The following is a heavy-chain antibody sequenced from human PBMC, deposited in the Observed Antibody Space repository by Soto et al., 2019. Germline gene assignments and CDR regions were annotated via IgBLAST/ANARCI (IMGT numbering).Heavy chain of an antibody. CDR3: ARPGNGYKAVYYGLDV. D-gene: IGHD5-12*01. Sequence: NPGESLKISCKGSGYSFASYWIGWVRQIPGKGLEWMGIIYPGDSDTRYSPSFQGQVTISADKSITTAYLQWSSLKASDTAIYYCARPGNGYKAVYYGLDVWGQGTTVTVSS. CDR1: GYSFASYW. V-gene: IGHV5-51*03. CDR2: IYPGDSDT. J-gene: IGHJ6*02.